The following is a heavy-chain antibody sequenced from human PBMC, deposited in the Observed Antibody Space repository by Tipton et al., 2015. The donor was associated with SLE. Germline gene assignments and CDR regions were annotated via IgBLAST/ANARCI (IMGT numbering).Heavy chain of an antibody. Sequence: LRLSCTVSGGSISRGGYFWTWIRQHPGMGLEWIGYIYDSGNTHYNPSLKSRVTISVDTSKNQFSLNLSSVTAADTAMYYCASLARYYGSASCYGFDIWGQGTMVTVSS. V-gene: IGHV4-31*03. D-gene: IGHD2-2*01. J-gene: IGHJ3*02. CDR2: IYDSGNT. CDR3: ASLARYYGSASCYGFDI. CDR1: GGSISRGGYF.